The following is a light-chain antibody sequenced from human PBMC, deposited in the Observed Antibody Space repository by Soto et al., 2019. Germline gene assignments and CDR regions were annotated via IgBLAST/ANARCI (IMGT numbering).Light chain of an antibody. J-gene: IGKJ3*01. CDR1: RSISGW. V-gene: IGKV1-5*03. CDR2: QAS. Sequence: DIQMTQSPSTLPASVGDRVTITCRASRSISGWLAWYQQKPGKAPKLLIYQASSLESGVPSRFSGSGSGTDFTLTISSLQPDDFGTYYCQQSGGPFGPGTKVYIK. CDR3: QQSGGP.